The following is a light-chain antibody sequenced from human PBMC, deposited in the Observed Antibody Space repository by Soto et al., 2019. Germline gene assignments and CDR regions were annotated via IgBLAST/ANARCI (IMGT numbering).Light chain of an antibody. CDR2: DAS. Sequence: DIQMTQSPSSLSASVGDRVTISCQSSQDITNFLIWYQQKPGNAPKLLIYDASNLESGVPSRFSGSGSGTDFFFTISSLQPEDSATYYCQQFNSRPYSFGQGTKLEIK. J-gene: IGKJ2*03. CDR1: QDITNF. V-gene: IGKV1-33*01. CDR3: QQFNSRPYS.